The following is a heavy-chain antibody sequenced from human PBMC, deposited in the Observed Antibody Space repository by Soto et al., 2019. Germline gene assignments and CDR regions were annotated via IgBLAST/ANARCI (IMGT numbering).Heavy chain of an antibody. J-gene: IGHJ1*01. CDR2: IYHGGTT. Sequence: QVQLQESGPGLVKPSGTLSLTCAVSGASISSTHWWTWVRQPPGKGLEWIGEIYHGGTTDDNPSLKSRVTMSVDKSKNQFSLMVTSVTAADTAVYYCARDLEYYPDGSCQIRYFQHWGQGTLVTVSS. D-gene: IGHD3-22*01. CDR3: ARDLEYYPDGSCQIRYFQH. CDR1: GASISSTHW. V-gene: IGHV4-4*02.